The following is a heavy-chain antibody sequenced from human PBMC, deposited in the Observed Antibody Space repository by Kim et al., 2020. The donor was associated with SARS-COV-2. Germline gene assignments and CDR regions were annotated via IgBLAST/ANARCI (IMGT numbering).Heavy chain of an antibody. V-gene: IGHV3-48*03. D-gene: IGHD2-21*02. Sequence: GGSLRLSCAASGFTFSSYEMNWVRQAPGKGLEWVSYISSSGSTIYYADSVKGRFTIYRDNAKNSLYLQMNSLRAEDTAVYYCARDPLPYCGGDCWGYWGQGTLVTVSS. CDR2: ISSSGSTI. CDR3: ARDPLPYCGGDCWGY. CDR1: GFTFSSYE. J-gene: IGHJ4*02.